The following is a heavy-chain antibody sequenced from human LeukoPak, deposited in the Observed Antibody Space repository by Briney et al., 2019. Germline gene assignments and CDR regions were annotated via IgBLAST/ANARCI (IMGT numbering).Heavy chain of an antibody. CDR1: GYTLSQYA. V-gene: IGHV1-3*04. CDR3: AREQWLGSFYYYYYCLDV. Sequence: ASVKVSCKASGYTLSQYAMHWVRQAPGQRPEWMGWINSGNSNTKYVQKFQGRVTITRDTSANTAYMELSSLRSEDTAVYYCAREQWLGSFYYYYYCLDVWGQGTTVTVSS. D-gene: IGHD6-19*01. J-gene: IGHJ6*02. CDR2: INSGNSNT.